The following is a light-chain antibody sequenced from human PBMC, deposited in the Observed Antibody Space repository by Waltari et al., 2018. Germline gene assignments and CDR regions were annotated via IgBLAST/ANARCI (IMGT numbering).Light chain of an antibody. J-gene: IGKJ2*01. CDR2: LVS. CDR1: LSLLHSNGYTH. CDR3: LQALQTPYT. Sequence: EIVMTQSPRSLPVTPGEPASISCRSSLSLLHSNGYTHLNWYLQKPGQSLQLLIYLVSNRASGVPDRFSGSGSEADFTLKISRVEAEDVGVYYCLQALQTPYTFGQGTKLEIK. V-gene: IGKV2-28*01.